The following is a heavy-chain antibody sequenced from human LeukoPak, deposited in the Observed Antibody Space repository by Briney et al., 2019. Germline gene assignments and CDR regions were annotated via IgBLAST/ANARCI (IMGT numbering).Heavy chain of an antibody. CDR1: GFTFSSYG. Sequence: GGSLRLSCAASGFTFSSYGMHWVRQAPGKGLEWVAVISYDGSNKYYADSVKGRFTISRDNSKNTLYLQMNSLRAEDTAVYYCAKGGPGTAAGVDYWGQGTLVTASS. CDR3: AKGGPGTAAGVDY. D-gene: IGHD6-13*01. CDR2: ISYDGSNK. V-gene: IGHV3-30*18. J-gene: IGHJ4*02.